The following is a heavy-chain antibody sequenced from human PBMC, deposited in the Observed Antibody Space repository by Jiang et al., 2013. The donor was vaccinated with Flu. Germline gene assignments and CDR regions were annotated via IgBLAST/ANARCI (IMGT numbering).Heavy chain of an antibody. CDR2: INHSGST. Sequence: ALLKPSETLSLTCAVYGGSFSGYYWSWIRQPPGKGLEWIGEINHSGSTNYNPSLKSRVTISVDTSKNQFSLKLSSVTAADTAVYYCARGEVVGATRRALGYWGQGTLVTVSS. CDR1: GGSFSGYY. J-gene: IGHJ4*02. V-gene: IGHV4-34*01. D-gene: IGHD1-26*01. CDR3: ARGEVVGATRRALGY.